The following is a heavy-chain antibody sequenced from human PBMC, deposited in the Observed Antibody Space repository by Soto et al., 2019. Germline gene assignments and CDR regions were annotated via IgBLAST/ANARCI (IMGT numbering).Heavy chain of an antibody. Sequence: QVQLVQSGAEVKKPGSSVKVSCSASGGTISSYAITWVRQAPGQGLEWMGGVIPIIGTTNYAQKFQGRVTITADESTSTSYMEVSSLRSEDTAVYYCASLVVLAVSTGDWIDPWGQGTLVTVSS. V-gene: IGHV1-69*01. CDR2: VIPIIGTT. CDR3: ASLVVLAVSTGDWIDP. J-gene: IGHJ5*02. D-gene: IGHD7-27*01. CDR1: GGTISSYA.